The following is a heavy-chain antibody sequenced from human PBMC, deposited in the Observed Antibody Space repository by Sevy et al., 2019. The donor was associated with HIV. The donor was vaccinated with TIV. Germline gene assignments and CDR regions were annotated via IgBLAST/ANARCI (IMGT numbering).Heavy chain of an antibody. D-gene: IGHD2-21*01. V-gene: IGHV3-48*01. Sequence: GGSLRLSCTASGFNFSPYSMHWVRQAPGKGLEWISYINGPSNTIFYADSVRGRFTVSRDNGKNSLYPQMNSLRAEDTALYYCARGVANCGGAACQKTDYWGQGTLVTVSS. CDR3: ARGVANCGGAACQKTDY. CDR2: INGPSNTI. J-gene: IGHJ4*02. CDR1: GFNFSPYS.